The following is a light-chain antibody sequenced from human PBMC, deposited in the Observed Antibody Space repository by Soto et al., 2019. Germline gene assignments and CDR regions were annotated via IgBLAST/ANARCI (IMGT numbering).Light chain of an antibody. CDR3: CSYAGSSLYV. J-gene: IGLJ1*01. Sequence: QSALTQPRSVSGSPGQSVTISCTGTSSDVGGYNYVSWYQQHPGKAPKLMIYDVSKRPSGVPDRFSGSKSGNTASLTISGLQAEDEADYYRCSYAGSSLYVFGTGTKVTVL. V-gene: IGLV2-11*01. CDR2: DVS. CDR1: SSDVGGYNY.